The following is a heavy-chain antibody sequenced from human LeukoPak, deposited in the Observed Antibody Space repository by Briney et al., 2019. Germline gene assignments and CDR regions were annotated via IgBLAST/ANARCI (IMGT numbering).Heavy chain of an antibody. CDR3: ARGSRDDYKNDY. Sequence: RTGGSLRLSCAASGFTFSDYYMSWIRQAPGKGLEWVSYISSSGSTIYYADSVKGRFTISRDNAKNSLYLQMNSLRAEDTAVYYCARGSRDDYKNDYWGQGTLVTVSS. J-gene: IGHJ4*02. CDR2: ISSSGSTI. V-gene: IGHV3-11*01. D-gene: IGHD5-24*01. CDR1: GFTFSDYY.